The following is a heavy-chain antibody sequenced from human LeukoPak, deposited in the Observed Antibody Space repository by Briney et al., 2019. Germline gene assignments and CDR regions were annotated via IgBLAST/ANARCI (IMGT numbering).Heavy chain of an antibody. D-gene: IGHD6-13*01. V-gene: IGHV1-69*05. CDR3: ARVSEQQLNDAFDI. CDR2: IIPIFGTA. Sequence: GASVKVSCKASGGTFSSYAISWVRQAPGQGLEWMGGIIPIFGTANYAQKFQGRVTITTDESTSTAYMELSSLRSEDTAVYYCARVSEQQLNDAFDIWGQGTMVTVSS. CDR1: GGTFSSYA. J-gene: IGHJ3*02.